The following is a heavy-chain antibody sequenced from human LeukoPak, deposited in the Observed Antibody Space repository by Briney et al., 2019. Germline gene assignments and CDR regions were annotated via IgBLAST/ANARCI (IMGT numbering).Heavy chain of an antibody. CDR3: ARGIDTAMVTWEKDYYDSSGYHYFDY. CDR1: GYSFTSNY. J-gene: IGHJ4*02. V-gene: IGHV1-46*01. Sequence: ASVKVSCEASGYSFTSNYIHWVRQAPGQGLEWMGMIYPRDGSTSYAQKFQGRVTVTRDTSTSTVHMELSGLRSEDTAVYYCARGIDTAMVTWEKDYYDSSGYHYFDYWGQGTLVTVSS. D-gene: IGHD3-22*01. CDR2: IYPRDGST.